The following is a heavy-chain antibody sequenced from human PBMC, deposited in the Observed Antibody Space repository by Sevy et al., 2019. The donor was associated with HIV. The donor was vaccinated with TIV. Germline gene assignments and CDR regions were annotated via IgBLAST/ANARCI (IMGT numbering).Heavy chain of an antibody. V-gene: IGHV1-2*02. CDR2: INPISGGT. D-gene: IGHD2-21*02. CDR3: ATPQAPCSGGDCNDLDY. Sequence: ASVKVSCKASGYTFTNYYMHWVRQAPGQGLEWMGWINPISGGTNYAQKFQGRVTMTSDTSISTTYMDLSRLTSDDTAVYYCATPQAPCSGGDCNDLDYWGQGTLVTVSS. CDR1: GYTFTNYY. J-gene: IGHJ4*02.